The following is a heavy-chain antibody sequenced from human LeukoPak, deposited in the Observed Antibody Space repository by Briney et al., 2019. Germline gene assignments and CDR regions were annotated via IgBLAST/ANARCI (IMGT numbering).Heavy chain of an antibody. V-gene: IGHV4-30-4*01. CDR1: GGSISSGDYY. CDR2: IYYSGST. CDR3: AGTATKGLSYYNFGVGLGTNCLDP. D-gene: IGHD3-3*01. Sequence: TSETLSLTCTVSGGSISSGDYYWSWIRQPPGKGLEWIGYIYYSGSTYYNPSLKSRVTISVDTSKNQFSLKLSSVTAADTAVYSGAGTATKGLSYYNFGVGLGTNCLDPWAREPWSPSPQ. J-gene: IGHJ5*02.